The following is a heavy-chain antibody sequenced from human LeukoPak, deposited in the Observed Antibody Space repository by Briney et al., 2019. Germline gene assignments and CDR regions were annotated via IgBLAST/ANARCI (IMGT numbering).Heavy chain of an antibody. J-gene: IGHJ6*02. Sequence: GGSLRLSCAAFGFTFSSYAMSWVRQAPGKGLEWVSSISSSSSYIYYADSVKGRFTISRDNAKNSLYLQMNSLRAEDTAVYYCARDRGVRHIVVVTATYGMDVWGQETTVTVSS. D-gene: IGHD2-21*02. CDR1: GFTFSSYA. V-gene: IGHV3-21*01. CDR3: ARDRGVRHIVVVTATYGMDV. CDR2: ISSSSSYI.